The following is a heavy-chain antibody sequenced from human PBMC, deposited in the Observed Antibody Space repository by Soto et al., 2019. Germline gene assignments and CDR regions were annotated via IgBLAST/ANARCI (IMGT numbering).Heavy chain of an antibody. V-gene: IGHV1-24*01. J-gene: IGHJ4*02. CDR3: ATPYDFWSGPDY. CDR2: FDPEDRKT. Sequence: ASVKVSCKVSGYTFTDFCMHWVRQAPGKGLEWMAGFDPEDRKTVYAQQFQGRVTMTEDTSADTAYMELSSLRPEDTAIYYCATPYDFWSGPDYWGQGTLVTVSS. D-gene: IGHD3-3*01. CDR1: GYTFTDFC.